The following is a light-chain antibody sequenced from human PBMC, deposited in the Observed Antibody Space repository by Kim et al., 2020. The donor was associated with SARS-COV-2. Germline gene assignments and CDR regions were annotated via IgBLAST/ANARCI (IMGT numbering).Light chain of an antibody. Sequence: DIQMTQSPSSLSASVGDRVTISCRASRGIDTLLAWYQQRPGKVPRLLIYAASTLQSGAPSRFSGSGSGTDFTLTISSLQPEDVATYYCQEYNVAPFTFGGGTRVEI. CDR3: QEYNVAPFT. J-gene: IGKJ4*01. CDR1: RGIDTL. V-gene: IGKV1-27*01. CDR2: AAS.